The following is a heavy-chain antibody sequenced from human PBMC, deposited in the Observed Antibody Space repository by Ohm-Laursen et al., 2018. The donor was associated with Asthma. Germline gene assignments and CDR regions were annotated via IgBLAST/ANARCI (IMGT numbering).Heavy chain of an antibody. Sequence: SLRLSCSASRFTFSNYGIHWARQAPGKGMEWVAVISYDGSNKYYADSVKGRFTISRDNSKNTLYLQMNSLRADDTAVYYCAKPKDYGDLYYFDYWGQGTLVTVSS. D-gene: IGHD4-17*01. J-gene: IGHJ4*02. CDR1: RFTFSNYG. CDR2: ISYDGSNK. V-gene: IGHV3-30*18. CDR3: AKPKDYGDLYYFDY.